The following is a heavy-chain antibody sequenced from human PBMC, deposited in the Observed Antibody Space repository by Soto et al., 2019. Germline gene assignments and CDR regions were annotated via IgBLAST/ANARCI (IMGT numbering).Heavy chain of an antibody. CDR1: GYTFTSYG. D-gene: IGHD6-13*01. Sequence: QIQLVQSGLEVKNPGASVTLSCKISGYTFTSYGLTWVRQAPGRGLEWLGWISINNRNTGNTNYAQKLQGRVTMTADTSPSTVFMDLRSLRSDDTAVYFCATVAASMQYYYGVDVWGPWTMVAVSS. J-gene: IGHJ6*02. CDR2: ISINNRNTGNT. CDR3: ATVAASMQYYYGVDV. V-gene: IGHV1-18*01.